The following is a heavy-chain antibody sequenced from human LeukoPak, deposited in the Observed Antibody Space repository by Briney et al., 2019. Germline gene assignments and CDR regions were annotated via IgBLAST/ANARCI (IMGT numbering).Heavy chain of an antibody. CDR1: GYTFTSYY. CDR2: INPSGGST. Sequence: VSVKVSCKASGYTFTSYYMHWVRQAPGQGLEWMGIINPSGGSTSYAQKFQGRVTMTRDTSTSTVYMELSSLRSEDTAVYYCARDHVVEMATLHFDYWGQGTLVTVSS. V-gene: IGHV1-46*01. J-gene: IGHJ4*02. CDR3: ARDHVVEMATLHFDY. D-gene: IGHD5-24*01.